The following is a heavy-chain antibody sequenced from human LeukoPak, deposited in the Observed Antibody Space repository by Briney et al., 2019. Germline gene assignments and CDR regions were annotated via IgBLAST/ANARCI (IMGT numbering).Heavy chain of an antibody. D-gene: IGHD2-8*02. CDR3: ARDRPSRRPGLVVDF. CDR2: IGSSSSYI. V-gene: IGHV3-21*01. Sequence: GGSLRLSCAASGFTFSSHSMNWVRQAPGKGLEWVSSIGSSSSYIYYADSVKGRFTISRDNAKNSLYLQMNSLRADDTAVYYCARDRPSRRPGLVVDFWGQGTLVTVSS. CDR1: GFTFSSHS. J-gene: IGHJ4*02.